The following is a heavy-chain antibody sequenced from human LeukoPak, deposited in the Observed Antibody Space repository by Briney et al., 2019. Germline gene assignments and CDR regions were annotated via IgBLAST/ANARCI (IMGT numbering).Heavy chain of an antibody. V-gene: IGHV4-34*01. CDR3: ARGPYDSSGYYEIEGTNFDY. Sequence: SETLSLTCAVYGVSFSGYYWGWIRQPPGKGLEWVGEIKHSGSTNYNPSLKSRVTISVDTSKNQFSLKLSAVTAADTAAYYCARGPYDSSGYYEIEGTNFDYWGQGTMVTVSS. J-gene: IGHJ4*02. CDR2: IKHSGST. D-gene: IGHD3-22*01. CDR1: GVSFSGYY.